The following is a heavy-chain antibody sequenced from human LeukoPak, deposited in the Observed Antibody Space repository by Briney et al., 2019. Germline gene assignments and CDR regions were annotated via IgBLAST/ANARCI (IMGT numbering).Heavy chain of an antibody. CDR3: ARKYCSTTSCLFDN. J-gene: IGHJ4*02. CDR1: GFTFSSYD. Sequence: GGSLRLSCAAPGFTFSSYDMNWVRQAPGKGLQWVSDISSSGTTIYYADSVKGRFTNSRDNAKNSLYLQMNSLRAEDTAVYYCARKYCSTTSCLFDNWGQGTLVTVSS. V-gene: IGHV3-48*03. D-gene: IGHD2-2*01. CDR2: ISSSGTTI.